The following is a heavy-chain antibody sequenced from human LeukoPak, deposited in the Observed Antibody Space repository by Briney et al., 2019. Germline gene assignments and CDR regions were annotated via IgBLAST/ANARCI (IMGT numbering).Heavy chain of an antibody. CDR1: GFSFSCYW. CDR3: ARGHPGDDYFWD. D-gene: IGHD2/OR15-2a*01. J-gene: IGHJ4*02. V-gene: IGHV3-74*01. CDR2: INSDGSST. Sequence: GGSLRLSCAASGFSFSCYWMHWVRQAPGKGLAWVSRINSDGSSTTYADSVKGRFTISRDNAKNTLYLQMNSLRAEDTAVYYCARGHPGDDYFWDGGTGTPVTASS.